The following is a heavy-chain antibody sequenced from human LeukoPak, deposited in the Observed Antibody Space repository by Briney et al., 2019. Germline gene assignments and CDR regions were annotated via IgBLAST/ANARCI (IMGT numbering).Heavy chain of an antibody. V-gene: IGHV4-39*01. Sequence: GSLRLSCAASGFTFSSYEMNWIRQPPGKGLEWIGSIYYSGSTYYNPSLKSRVTISVDTSKNQFSLKLSSVTAADTAVYYCARQVRYSGYEIKSRLFDYWGQGTLVTVSS. J-gene: IGHJ4*02. CDR1: GFTFSSYE. D-gene: IGHD5-12*01. CDR2: IYYSGST. CDR3: ARQVRYSGYEIKSRLFDY.